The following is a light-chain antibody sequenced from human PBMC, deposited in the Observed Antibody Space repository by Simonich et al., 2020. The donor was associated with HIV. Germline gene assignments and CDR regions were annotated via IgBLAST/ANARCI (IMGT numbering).Light chain of an antibody. CDR2: GAS. Sequence: EIVMTQSPATLSVSPGERVTHSCRASQRVSSNLAWYQQNPGQAPRLLIYGASTRATGIPARFSGSWSGTEFTLTINSMQSEDFAVYYCQQYNNWPLFFGQGAKLEIK. CDR3: QQYNNWPLF. J-gene: IGKJ2*01. V-gene: IGKV3-15*01. CDR1: QRVSSN.